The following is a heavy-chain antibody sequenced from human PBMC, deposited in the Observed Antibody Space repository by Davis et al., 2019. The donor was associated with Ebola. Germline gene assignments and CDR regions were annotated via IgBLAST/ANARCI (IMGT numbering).Heavy chain of an antibody. V-gene: IGHV1-18*01. J-gene: IGHJ4*02. Sequence: AASVKVSCKASGYTFTSYGISWVRQAPGQGLEWMGWISAYNGNTNYAQKLQGRVTMTTDTSTSTAYMELRSLISDDTAVYYCARAEYNWNYFAYWGQGTLVTVSS. CDR3: ARAEYNWNYFAY. D-gene: IGHD1-20*01. CDR2: ISAYNGNT. CDR1: GYTFTSYG.